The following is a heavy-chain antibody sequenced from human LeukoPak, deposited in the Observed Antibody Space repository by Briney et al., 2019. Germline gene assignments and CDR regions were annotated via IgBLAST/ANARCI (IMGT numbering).Heavy chain of an antibody. J-gene: IGHJ3*02. CDR2: ISYDGSNK. Sequence: GRSLRLSCAASGFTFSSYAMHWVRQAPGKGPEWVAVISYDGSNKYYADSVKGRFTISRDNSKNTLYLQMNSLRAEDTAVYYCARDLTRRDAFDIWGQGTMVTVSS. V-gene: IGHV3-30*04. CDR3: ARDLTRRDAFDI. D-gene: IGHD1-1*01. CDR1: GFTFSSYA.